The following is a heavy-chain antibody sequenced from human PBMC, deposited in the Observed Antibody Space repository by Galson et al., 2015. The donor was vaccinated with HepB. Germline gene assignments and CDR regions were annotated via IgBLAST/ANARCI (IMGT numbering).Heavy chain of an antibody. CDR1: GFSLNTSGMR. CDR2: IDWDDDK. D-gene: IGHD1-26*01. V-gene: IGHV2-70*04. J-gene: IGHJ4*02. Sequence: PALVKPTQTLTLTCTFSGFSLNTSGMRVSWIRQPPGKALEWLARIDWDDDKFYSTSLRTRLTISKDTSTNHVVLTMTNMDPVDTATYYCAREWILGALHSYYFDYGGQGTLVTVSP. CDR3: AREWILGALHSYYFDY.